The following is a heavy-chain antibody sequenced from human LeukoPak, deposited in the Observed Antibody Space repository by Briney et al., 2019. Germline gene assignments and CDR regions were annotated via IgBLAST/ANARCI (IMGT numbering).Heavy chain of an antibody. V-gene: IGHV4-59*12. CDR1: GGSISSYY. D-gene: IGHD3-3*01. J-gene: IGHJ4*02. Sequence: PSETLSLTCTVSGGSISSYYWSWIRQPPGKGLEWIGYIYYRGSTNYNPSLKSRVTISVDTSKNQFSLKLSSVTAADTAVYYCARGQRDFWSGYYHLGGFDYWGQGTLVTVSS. CDR3: ARGQRDFWSGYYHLGGFDY. CDR2: IYYRGST.